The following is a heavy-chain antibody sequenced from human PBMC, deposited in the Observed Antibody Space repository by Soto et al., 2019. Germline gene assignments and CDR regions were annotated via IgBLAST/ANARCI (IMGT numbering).Heavy chain of an antibody. CDR2: ISYDGSDK. CDR1: GFTFSSYA. V-gene: IGHV3-30*18. Sequence: QVQLVESGGGVVQPGRSLRLSRAASGFTFSSYAMHWVRQAPGKGLEWVAVISYDGSDKYYADSVKGRFTISRDNSKNTLNLQMNSLRADDTAVYYCAKALGELSPESYDYWGQGTLITVSS. J-gene: IGHJ4*02. D-gene: IGHD3-16*02. CDR3: AKALGELSPESYDY.